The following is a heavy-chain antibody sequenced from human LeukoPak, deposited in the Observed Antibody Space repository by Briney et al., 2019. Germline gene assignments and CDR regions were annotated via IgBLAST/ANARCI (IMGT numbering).Heavy chain of an antibody. J-gene: IGHJ4*02. D-gene: IGHD1-7*01. CDR2: INHSGST. CDR1: GGSFSGYY. CDR3: ATVYKDWNWDATFDY. V-gene: IGHV4-34*01. Sequence: SETLSLTCAVYGGSFSGYYWSWIRQPPGKGLEWIGEINHSGSTNYNPSLKSRVTISVDTSKNQFSLKLSSVTAEDTAVYYCATVYKDWNWDATFDYWGQGTLVTVSS.